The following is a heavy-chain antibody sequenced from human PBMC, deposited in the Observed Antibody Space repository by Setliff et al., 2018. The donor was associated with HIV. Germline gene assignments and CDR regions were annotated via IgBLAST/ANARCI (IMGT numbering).Heavy chain of an antibody. J-gene: IGHJ4*02. CDR2: VDPEDGET. CDR1: GYTLTDYY. Sequence: GASVKVSCKASGYTLTDYYIHWVQQAPGKGLEWMGRVDPEDGETTYAEKFQGRITITADTSPDTAYLELSSLRSEDSAFYYCTTPLDSSGYFGSDYFDYWGQGALVTVSS. CDR3: TTPLDSSGYFGSDYFDY. D-gene: IGHD3-22*01. V-gene: IGHV1-69-2*01.